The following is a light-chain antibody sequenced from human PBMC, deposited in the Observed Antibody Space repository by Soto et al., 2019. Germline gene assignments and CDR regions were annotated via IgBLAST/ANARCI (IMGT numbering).Light chain of an antibody. Sequence: QSVLTQPPSVSAAPGQTVTISCSGSGSNIGSNSVSWYQQVPGTAPKLLLYGNNKRPSGFPDRFFGSKSGTSATLGIAGLQTADEADYYCGTWESYLSVGVFGGGTKVTVL. CDR2: GNN. J-gene: IGLJ2*01. CDR1: GSNIGSNS. CDR3: GTWESYLSVGV. V-gene: IGLV1-51*01.